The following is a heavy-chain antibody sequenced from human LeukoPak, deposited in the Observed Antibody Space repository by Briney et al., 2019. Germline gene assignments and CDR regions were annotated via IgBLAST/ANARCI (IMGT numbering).Heavy chain of an antibody. CDR2: INTDGSAT. D-gene: IGHD6-13*01. CDR3: ARGMAATAGIDY. J-gene: IGHJ4*02. CDR1: GFNFSTYW. Sequence: GGSLRLSCAVSGFNFSTYWIHWVRQAPGKGLVWVSLINTDGSATTYGDSAKGRFTVSRDNDKNSLFLEMNSLRVEDTAVYYCARGMAATAGIDYWGQGTLVTVSS. V-gene: IGHV3-74*01.